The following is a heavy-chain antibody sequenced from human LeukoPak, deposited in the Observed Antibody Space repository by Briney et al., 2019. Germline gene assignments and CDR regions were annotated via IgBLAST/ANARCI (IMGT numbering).Heavy chain of an antibody. Sequence: SETLSLTCTVSGHSISSGYYWGCIRQPPGKGLEWIGNIYHSGSTNYNPSLKSRVTISVDTSKNQFSLKLSSVTAADTAVYYCASNFDWSDAFDIWGQGTMVTVSS. V-gene: IGHV4-38-2*02. CDR2: IYHSGST. D-gene: IGHD3-9*01. CDR3: ASNFDWSDAFDI. CDR1: GHSISSGYY. J-gene: IGHJ3*02.